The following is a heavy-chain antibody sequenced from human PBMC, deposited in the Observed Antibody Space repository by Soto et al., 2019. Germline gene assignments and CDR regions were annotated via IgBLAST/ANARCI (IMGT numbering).Heavy chain of an antibody. D-gene: IGHD1-26*01. CDR2: IWYDGSNK. Sequence: QVQPVESGGGVVQPGRSLRLSCAASGFTFSSYGMHWVRQAPGKGLEWVAVIWYDGSNKYYADSVKGRFTISRDNSKNTLYLQMNSLRAEDTAVYYCARGVKFLVGATDDAFDIWGQGTMVTVSS. V-gene: IGHV3-33*01. CDR1: GFTFSSYG. J-gene: IGHJ3*02. CDR3: ARGVKFLVGATDDAFDI.